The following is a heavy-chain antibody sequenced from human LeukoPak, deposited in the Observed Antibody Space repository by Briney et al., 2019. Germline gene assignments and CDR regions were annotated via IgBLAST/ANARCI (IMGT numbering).Heavy chain of an antibody. V-gene: IGHV3-30*03. CDR2: ISYDGSNK. D-gene: IGHD2-2*01. CDR1: GFTFSSYG. Sequence: GGSLRLSCAASGFTFSSYGMHWVRQAPGKGLEWVAVISYDGSNKYYADSVKGRFTISRDNSKNTLYLQMNSLRAEDTAVYYCARDEVVADAFDIWGQGTLVTVSS. J-gene: IGHJ3*02. CDR3: ARDEVVADAFDI.